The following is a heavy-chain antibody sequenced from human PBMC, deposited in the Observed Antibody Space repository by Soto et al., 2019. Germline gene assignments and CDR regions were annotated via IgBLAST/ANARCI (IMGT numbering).Heavy chain of an antibody. D-gene: IGHD5-18*01. J-gene: IGHJ4*02. Sequence: EVQLVESGGGLVRPGGSLRLSCATSGFTFISHTMNWVRQAPGKGLEWVSSISSSSNYIYYTDSVKGRFTISRDNAKNSLYLKMNSLRAEDTGVYYCARGYTQFDYCGQGTLVTVSS. V-gene: IGHV3-21*01. CDR2: ISSSSNYI. CDR1: GFTFISHT. CDR3: ARGYTQFDY.